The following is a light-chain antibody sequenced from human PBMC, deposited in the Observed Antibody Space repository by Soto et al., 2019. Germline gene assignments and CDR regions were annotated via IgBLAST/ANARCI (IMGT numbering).Light chain of an antibody. CDR1: QSVSSN. Sequence: EIVMTQSPATLSVSPGERATLSCRASQSVSSNLSWYQQKPGPAPRLLIYGASTRATGIPARFSGSGSGTEFTLTISSLQSEDVAVSFFQPYNNWPPMAFGQGTKVEIK. J-gene: IGKJ1*01. V-gene: IGKV3-15*01. CDR3: QPYNNWPPMA. CDR2: GAS.